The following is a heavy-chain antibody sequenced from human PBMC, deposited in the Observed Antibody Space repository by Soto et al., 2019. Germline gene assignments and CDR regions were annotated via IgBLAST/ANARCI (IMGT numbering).Heavy chain of an antibody. CDR3: ASTTGYYYDSSGYYTPS. V-gene: IGHV1-18*01. CDR2: ISAYNGNT. J-gene: IGHJ4*02. CDR1: GYTFTSYG. Sequence: ASVKVSCKASGYTFTSYGITWVRQAPGQGLEWMGWISAYNGNTNYAQKLQGRVTMTTDASTSTAYMELRSLRSDDTAVYYCASTTGYYYDSSGYYTPSWGQGTLVTVSS. D-gene: IGHD3-22*01.